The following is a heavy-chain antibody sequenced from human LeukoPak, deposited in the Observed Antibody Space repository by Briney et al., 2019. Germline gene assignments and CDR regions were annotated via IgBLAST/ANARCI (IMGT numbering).Heavy chain of an antibody. CDR3: ARDRQQLGTGSLF. V-gene: IGHV1-46*01. CDR2: INPSGSST. J-gene: IGHJ4*02. CDR1: GYTFTSHY. Sequence: GASVKVSCKASGYTFTSHYMHWVRQAPGQGLEWMGIINPSGSSTSYAQKFQGRVTMTRDTSTSTVYTELSSLRSEDTAVYYCARDRQQLGTGSLFWGQGTLVTVSS. D-gene: IGHD6-13*01.